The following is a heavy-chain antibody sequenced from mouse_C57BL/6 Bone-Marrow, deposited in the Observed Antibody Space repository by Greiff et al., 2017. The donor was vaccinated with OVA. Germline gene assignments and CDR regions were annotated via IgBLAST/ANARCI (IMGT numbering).Heavy chain of an antibody. CDR1: GYTFTDYY. J-gene: IGHJ1*03. CDR3: AYYYGSGRYFDV. CDR2: INPNNGGT. V-gene: IGHV1-26*01. Sequence: EVQLQQSGPELVKPGASVKISCKASGYTFTDYYMNWVKQSHGKSLEWIGDINPNNGGTSYNQKFKGKATLTVDKSSSTAYMELRSLTSEDSAVYYCAYYYGSGRYFDVWGTGTTVTVSS. D-gene: IGHD1-1*01.